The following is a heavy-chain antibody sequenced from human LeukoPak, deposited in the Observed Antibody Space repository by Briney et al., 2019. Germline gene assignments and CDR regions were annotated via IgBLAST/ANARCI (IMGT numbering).Heavy chain of an antibody. CDR1: GGSISSGGYS. D-gene: IGHD3-10*01. Sequence: SETLSLTCAVSGGSISSGGYSWSWIRQPPGKGLEWIGYIYRSGSAYYNPSLKIRVTISVGRSKNQFSLKLSSVTAADTAVYYCAREDGSGSYYTSGAFDIWGQGTMVTVSS. V-gene: IGHV4-30-2*01. CDR2: IYRSGSA. CDR3: AREDGSGSYYTSGAFDI. J-gene: IGHJ3*02.